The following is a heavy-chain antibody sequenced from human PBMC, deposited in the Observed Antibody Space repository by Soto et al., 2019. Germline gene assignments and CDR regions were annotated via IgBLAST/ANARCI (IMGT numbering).Heavy chain of an antibody. CDR3: ARSYYDFWSGYSLPHYFDY. CDR1: GYTFTGYY. CDR2: ISPNNGNT. V-gene: IGHV1-18*04. Sequence: ASVKVSCKASGYTFTGYYMHWVRQAPGQGLEWMGWISPNNGNTNYAQKLQGRVTMTTDTSTSTAYMELRSLRSDDTAVYYCARSYYDFWSGYSLPHYFDYWGQGTLVTVSS. D-gene: IGHD3-3*01. J-gene: IGHJ4*02.